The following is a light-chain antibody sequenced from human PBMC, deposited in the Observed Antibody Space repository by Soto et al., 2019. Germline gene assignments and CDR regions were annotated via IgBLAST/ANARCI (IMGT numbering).Light chain of an antibody. CDR2: GAS. Sequence: EMVLTQSPGTLSLSPGGRASLSGRASQSASSNYLAWYQQKPGQAPRLLIYGASSRATGIPDRFSGSGSGTDFTLTIRRLEPEDFAVYYCQQYGSSYPWTFGQGTKVDIK. V-gene: IGKV3-20*01. CDR3: QQYGSSYPWT. J-gene: IGKJ1*01. CDR1: QSASSNY.